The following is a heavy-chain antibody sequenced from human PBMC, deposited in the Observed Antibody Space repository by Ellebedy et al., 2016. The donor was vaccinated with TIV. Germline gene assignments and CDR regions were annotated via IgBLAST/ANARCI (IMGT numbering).Heavy chain of an antibody. CDR2: ISYHGSNK. D-gene: IGHD4-17*01. J-gene: IGHJ4*02. V-gene: IGHV3-30*03. CDR3: APGGTTTVKRGFGY. Sequence: PGGSLRLSCEASGFTFSSYGMHWVRQAPGKGLEWVAAISYHGSNKYYTGSVKGRFTISRDNSKSTLYLQMDSLRGDDTAVYYCAPGGTTTVKRGFGYWGQGTLVTVSS. CDR1: GFTFSSYG.